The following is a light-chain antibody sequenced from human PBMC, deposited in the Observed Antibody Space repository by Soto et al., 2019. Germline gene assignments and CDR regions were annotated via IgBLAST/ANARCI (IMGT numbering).Light chain of an antibody. J-gene: IGKJ3*01. CDR1: QSISSY. V-gene: IGKV1-39*01. CDR3: QRSYSTPRT. CDR2: AAS. Sequence: DIQMTQSPSSLSASVGDRVTITCRASQSISSYLNWYQQKPGKAPKLLIYAASSLQSGVPSRFSGSGAGTDFTLSINSLQPEDFAAYYCQRSYSTPRTFGPGTTVDIK.